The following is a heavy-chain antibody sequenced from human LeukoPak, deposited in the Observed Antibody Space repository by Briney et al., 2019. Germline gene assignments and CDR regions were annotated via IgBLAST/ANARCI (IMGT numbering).Heavy chain of an antibody. CDR1: GFTFSSYA. J-gene: IGHJ4*02. CDR2: MSGSGGAT. D-gene: IGHD6-6*01. CDR3: AKSSSGRYDSFDH. Sequence: GGSLRLSCAASGFTFSSYAMSWVRLAPGKGLEWVSAMSGSGGATYSADSVKGRFTISRDNSKNTLYLQLNNLRAEDTALYYCAKSSSGRYDSFDHWGQGTLVTVSS. V-gene: IGHV3-23*01.